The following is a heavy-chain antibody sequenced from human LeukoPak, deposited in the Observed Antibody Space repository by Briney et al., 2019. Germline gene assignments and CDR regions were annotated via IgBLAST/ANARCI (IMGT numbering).Heavy chain of an antibody. Sequence: SETLSLTCTVSGGSISSYHWSWIRQPPGKGLEWIGYIYYSGSTNYNPSLKSRVTISVDTSKNQFSLKLSSVTAADTAVYYCARAKGDGDEDAFDIWGQGTMVTVSS. V-gene: IGHV4-59*01. J-gene: IGHJ3*02. CDR2: IYYSGST. CDR3: ARAKGDGDEDAFDI. D-gene: IGHD4-17*01. CDR1: GGSISSYH.